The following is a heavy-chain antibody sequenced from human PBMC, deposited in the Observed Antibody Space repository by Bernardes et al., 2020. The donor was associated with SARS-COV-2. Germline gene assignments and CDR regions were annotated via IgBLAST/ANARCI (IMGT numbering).Heavy chain of an antibody. J-gene: IGHJ6*02. V-gene: IGHV4-34*01. CDR2: INHSGST. Sequence: SETLSLTRAVYGGSFSGYYWSWIRQPPGKGLEWIGEINHSGSTNYNPSLKSRVTISVDTSKNQFSLKLSSVTAADTAVYYCARDPGSYGMDVWGQGTTVTVSS. D-gene: IGHD6-25*01. CDR1: GGSFSGYY. CDR3: ARDPGSYGMDV.